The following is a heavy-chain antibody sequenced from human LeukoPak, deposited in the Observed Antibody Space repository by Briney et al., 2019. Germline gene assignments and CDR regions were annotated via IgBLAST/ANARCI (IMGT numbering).Heavy chain of an antibody. J-gene: IGHJ6*03. V-gene: IGHV4-59*01. Sequence: SETLSLTCTVSGGSISSYYWSWIRQPPGKGLEWIGYIYYSGSTNYNPSLKSRVTISVDTSKNQFSLKLSSVTAADTAVYYCARTAYYYYYMDVWGKGTTVTISS. CDR3: ARTAYYYYYMDV. CDR2: IYYSGST. CDR1: GGSISSYY.